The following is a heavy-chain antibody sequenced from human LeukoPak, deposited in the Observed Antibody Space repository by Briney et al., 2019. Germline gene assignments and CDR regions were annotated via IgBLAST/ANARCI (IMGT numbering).Heavy chain of an antibody. D-gene: IGHD1-1*01. J-gene: IGHJ6*03. Sequence: RASVRVSCTASGFTFSSYDMHWVRQATGQGLEWLSTIGTASDTYYPGSVEGRFNLSRDNAKNSLYLQMNSLTAGDTAVYYCARGPPRGKYYYMDVWGKGTTVTVSS. V-gene: IGHV3-13*01. CDR1: GFTFSSYD. CDR3: ARGPPRGKYYYMDV. CDR2: IGTASDT.